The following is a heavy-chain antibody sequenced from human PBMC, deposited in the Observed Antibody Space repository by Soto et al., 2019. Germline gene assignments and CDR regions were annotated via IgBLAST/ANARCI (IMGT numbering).Heavy chain of an antibody. J-gene: IGHJ4*02. Sequence: GGSLRLSCAASGFTFSSYAMSWVRQAPGKGLEWVSAISGSGGSTYYTDSVKGRFTISRDNSKNTLYLQMNSLRAEDTAVYYCASYSGSYYGDYWGQGTLVTVSS. CDR1: GFTFSSYA. CDR3: ASYSGSYYGDY. D-gene: IGHD1-26*01. CDR2: ISGSGGST. V-gene: IGHV3-23*01.